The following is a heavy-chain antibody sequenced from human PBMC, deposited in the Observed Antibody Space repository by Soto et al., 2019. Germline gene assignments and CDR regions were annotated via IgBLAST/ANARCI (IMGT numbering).Heavy chain of an antibody. V-gene: IGHV3-30*18. J-gene: IGHJ6*02. D-gene: IGHD5-12*01. Sequence: GGSLRLSCAASGFTFSSYGMHWVRQAPGKGLEWVAVISYDGSNKYYADSVKGRFTISRDNSKNTLYLQMNSLRAEDTAVYYCAKGLRGLRLPFFWYYYGMDVWGQGTTVTVSS. CDR3: AKGLRGLRLPFFWYYYGMDV. CDR2: ISYDGSNK. CDR1: GFTFSSYG.